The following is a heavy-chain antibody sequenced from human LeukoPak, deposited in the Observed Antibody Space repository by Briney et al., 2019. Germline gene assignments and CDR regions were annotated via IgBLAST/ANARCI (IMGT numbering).Heavy chain of an antibody. D-gene: IGHD3-22*01. CDR2: VYYSGRT. V-gene: IGHV4-39*02. Sequence: SETLSLTCTVSGDFSSSSSYYWGWIRQPPGKGLEWIGDVYYSGRTYYNPSLKSRVFISIDTSKNYFSLNLNFVTAADTAVYYCARRRYYDSTGYFEWGRGSLVTVSS. J-gene: IGHJ1*01. CDR1: GDFSSSSSYY. CDR3: ARRRYYDSTGYFE.